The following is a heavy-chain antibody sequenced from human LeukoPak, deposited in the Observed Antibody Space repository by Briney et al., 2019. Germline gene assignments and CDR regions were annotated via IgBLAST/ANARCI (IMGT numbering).Heavy chain of an antibody. V-gene: IGHV1-69*02. D-gene: IGHD3-22*01. Sequence: GASVKVSCKISGGTFSNYSISWVRQAPGHGLEWLGRVVPVLHMSNYAQQFEDKVTITADNSATTVYMELSNLRSEDTALYFCAAALIYYYDTSVYPFRDYWGQGALVTVSS. J-gene: IGHJ4*02. CDR1: GGTFSNYS. CDR2: VVPVLHMS. CDR3: AAALIYYYDTSVYPFRDY.